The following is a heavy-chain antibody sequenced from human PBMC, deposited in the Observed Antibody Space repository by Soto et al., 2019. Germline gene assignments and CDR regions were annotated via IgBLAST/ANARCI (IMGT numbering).Heavy chain of an antibody. CDR1: GGSISSGGYS. CDR2: IYHSGST. V-gene: IGHV4-30-2*01. D-gene: IGHD3-9*01. Sequence: SETLSLSCAVSGGSISSGGYSWSWIRQPPGKGLEWIGYIYHSGSTYYNPSLKSRVPISVDRSKNQFSLKLSSVTAADTAVYYCASTSPGYDILTGYSSAEYFQHWGQGTLVTAPQ. J-gene: IGHJ1*01. CDR3: ASTSPGYDILTGYSSAEYFQH.